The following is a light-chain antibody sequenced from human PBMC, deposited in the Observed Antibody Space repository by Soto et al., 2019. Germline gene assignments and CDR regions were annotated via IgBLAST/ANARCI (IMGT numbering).Light chain of an antibody. J-gene: IGKJ4*01. CDR3: QKYASAPLT. CDR1: QVISIY. CDR2: AAS. Sequence: DIQMTQSPSSLSASVGDRVTITCRASQVISIYLAWYQQKPGKVPKLLIYAASTLQSGVPSRFSGSGSGTDFTLTISSLQPEDVATYYCQKYASAPLTFGGGTKVDIK. V-gene: IGKV1-27*01.